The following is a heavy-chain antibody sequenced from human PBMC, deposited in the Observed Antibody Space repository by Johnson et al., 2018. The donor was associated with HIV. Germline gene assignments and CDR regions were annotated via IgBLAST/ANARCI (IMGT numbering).Heavy chain of an antibody. J-gene: IGHJ3*02. D-gene: IGHD6-19*01. V-gene: IGHV3-30*11. CDR1: GFTFSSSV. CDR3: ARGDRSSGLCDVFDI. Sequence: QVQLVESGGGVVQPGGSLRLSCAASGFTFSSSVMHWVRQAPGKGLEWVSGISVDGRNEHYPDTVKGRFTISRDNSDNILYLQMNSLRVEDTAVYYCARGDRSSGLCDVFDIWGQGTMVTVSS. CDR2: ISVDGRNE.